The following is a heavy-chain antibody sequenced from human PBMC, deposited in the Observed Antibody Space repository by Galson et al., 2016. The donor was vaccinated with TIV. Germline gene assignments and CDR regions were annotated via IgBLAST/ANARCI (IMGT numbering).Heavy chain of an antibody. J-gene: IGHJ4*02. CDR1: GDSVSSNSAA. V-gene: IGHV6-1*01. Sequence: CAISGDSVSSNSAAWNWLRQSPSRGLEWLGRTFYRSKWYNDYAPSVKSRITINPDTSKNQFSLRLNSVTPEDTAVYYCARATPSVFGIIMTLDSWGQGTLVTVSS. CDR2: TFYRSKWYN. CDR3: ARATPSVFGIIMTLDS. D-gene: IGHD3-16*01.